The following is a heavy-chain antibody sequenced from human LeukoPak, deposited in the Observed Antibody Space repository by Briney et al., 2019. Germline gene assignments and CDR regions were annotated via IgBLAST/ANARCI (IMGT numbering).Heavy chain of an antibody. J-gene: IGHJ4*02. D-gene: IGHD4-4*01. CDR3: ARHRRDGYNNTYFDY. Sequence: EXLSLTXXXSGGSIXSYYWSWIRQPPGKGLEWIGYIYYSGSTNYNPSLKSRVTISVDTSKNQFSLKLSSVTAADTAVYYCARHRRDGYNNTYFDYWGQGTLVTVSS. CDR1: GGSIXSYY. V-gene: IGHV4-59*08. CDR2: IYYSGST.